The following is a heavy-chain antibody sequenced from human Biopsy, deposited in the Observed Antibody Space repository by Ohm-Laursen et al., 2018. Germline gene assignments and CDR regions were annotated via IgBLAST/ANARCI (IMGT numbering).Heavy chain of an antibody. Sequence: TLSLTCTVSGGNINNYYWSWIRQPPGKGLEWIGRIYHAGSTNYNPSLKSRVTMSVDTSKKQLSLRVSSVTAADTAMYYCASVLLGPNNDAFDFWGQGAMVVVSS. CDR1: GGNINNYY. CDR3: ASVLLGPNNDAFDF. J-gene: IGHJ3*01. V-gene: IGHV4-4*07. CDR2: IYHAGST. D-gene: IGHD3-16*01.